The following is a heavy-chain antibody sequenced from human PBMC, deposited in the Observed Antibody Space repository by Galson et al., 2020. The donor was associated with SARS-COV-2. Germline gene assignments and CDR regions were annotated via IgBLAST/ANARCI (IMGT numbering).Heavy chain of an antibody. D-gene: IGHD3-3*01. V-gene: IGHV4-61*09. CDR3: GGYDFWSASYS. J-gene: IGHJ4*02. CDR2: IYSSGSA. CDR1: GASVTGTTYY. Sequence: SETLSLTCTVSGASVTGTTYYWNWLRQPAGKGLEWIGHIYSSGSANYNPSLKSPATISVDTSKCHFSLKLSSVTAADSAVYDCGGYDFWSASYSWGPGTLVAVSS.